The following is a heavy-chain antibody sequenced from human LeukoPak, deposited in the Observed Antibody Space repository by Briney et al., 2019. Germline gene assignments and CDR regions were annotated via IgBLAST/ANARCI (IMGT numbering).Heavy chain of an antibody. CDR2: INGGGSPI. V-gene: IGHV3-48*01. CDR3: ARFSPDAFDI. J-gene: IGHJ3*02. Sequence: PGGSLRLSCAASGFTFSRDSMNWVRQAPGKGLEWVSYINGGGSPIYYADSVRGRFTISRDNVKNSLYLQMNSLRAEDTAVYYCARFSPDAFDIWGQGTMVTVSS. CDR1: GFTFSRDS.